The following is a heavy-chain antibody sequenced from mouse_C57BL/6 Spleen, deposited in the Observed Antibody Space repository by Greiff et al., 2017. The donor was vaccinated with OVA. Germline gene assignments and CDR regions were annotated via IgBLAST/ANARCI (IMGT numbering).Heavy chain of an antibody. Sequence: DVKLVESGGGLVKPGGSLKLSCAASGFTFSSYAMSWVRQTPEKRLEWVATISDGGSYTYYPDNVKGRFTISRDNAKNNLYLQMSHLKSEDTAMYYCARGRLRYYFDDWGQGTTLTVSS. V-gene: IGHV5-4*03. J-gene: IGHJ2*01. CDR3: ARGRLRYYFDD. CDR2: ISDGGSYT. D-gene: IGHD1-1*01. CDR1: GFTFSSYA.